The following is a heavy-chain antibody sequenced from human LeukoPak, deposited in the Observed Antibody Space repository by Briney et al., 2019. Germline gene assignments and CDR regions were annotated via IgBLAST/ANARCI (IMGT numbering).Heavy chain of an antibody. J-gene: IGHJ3*02. CDR1: GYTFTGYY. Sequence: ASVKVSCKASGYTFTGYYMHWVRQAPGQGLEWMGWINPNSGGTNYAQKFQGRVTMTRDTSISTAYMELSRLRSDDTAVYYCAQLGYYGPGSPSDAFDIWGQGTMVTVSS. D-gene: IGHD3-10*01. CDR2: INPNSGGT. V-gene: IGHV1-2*02. CDR3: AQLGYYGPGSPSDAFDI.